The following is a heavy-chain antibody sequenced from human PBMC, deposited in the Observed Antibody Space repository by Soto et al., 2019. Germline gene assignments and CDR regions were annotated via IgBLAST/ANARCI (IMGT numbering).Heavy chain of an antibody. V-gene: IGHV1-18*01. CDR2: VNAYNGNT. J-gene: IGHJ4*02. Sequence: ASVKVSCKASGYTFTSYGISWVRQAPGQGLEWMGWVNAYNGNTNYAQKFQGRVTMTTDTSTSTAYMELRSLRSDDTAVYYCAREAVSGRTGFDYWGQGALVTVSS. CDR3: AREAVSGRTGFDY. D-gene: IGHD6-19*01. CDR1: GYTFTSYG.